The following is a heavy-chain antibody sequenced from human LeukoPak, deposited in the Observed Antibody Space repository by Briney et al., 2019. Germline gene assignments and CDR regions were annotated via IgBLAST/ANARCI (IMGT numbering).Heavy chain of an antibody. CDR1: GFSFSGHW. V-gene: IGHV3-74*01. D-gene: IGHD6-6*01. CDR2: ISPTGSTT. Sequence: GGSLRLSCTASGFSFSGHWMHWARRLPGKGLVWVSRISPTGSTTSYADSVKGRFTVSRDNAKNTLYLQVNNLRAEDTAVYYCARGPNSNWSGLDFWGQGTLLTVSS. CDR3: ARGPNSNWSGLDF. J-gene: IGHJ4*02.